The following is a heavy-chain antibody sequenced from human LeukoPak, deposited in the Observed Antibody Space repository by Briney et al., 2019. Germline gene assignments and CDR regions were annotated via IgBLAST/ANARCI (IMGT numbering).Heavy chain of an antibody. CDR1: GGSISSSSYY. CDR2: IYYSGST. J-gene: IGHJ4*02. V-gene: IGHV4-39*01. CDR3: ALRTVTSYSEGDY. Sequence: PSETLSLTCTVSGGSISSSSYYWGWIRQPPGKGLEWIGSIYYSGSTYYNSSLKSRVTISVDTSKNQFSLKLSSVTAADTAVYYCALRTVTSYSEGDYWGQGTLVTVSS. D-gene: IGHD4-17*01.